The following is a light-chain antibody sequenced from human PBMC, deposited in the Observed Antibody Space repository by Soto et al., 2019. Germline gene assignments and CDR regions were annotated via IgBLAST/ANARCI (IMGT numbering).Light chain of an antibody. CDR1: SSDVGDYPY. V-gene: IGLV2-14*01. Sequence: QSVLTQPASVSGSPGQSITISCTGTSSDVGDYPYVSWYQQHPGKVPKLIIYEVTNRPSGVSGRFSGSKSENTASLTISGLQAEDEADYYCSSYSRTNTLVLGSGTKVTVL. J-gene: IGLJ1*01. CDR2: EVT. CDR3: SSYSRTNTLV.